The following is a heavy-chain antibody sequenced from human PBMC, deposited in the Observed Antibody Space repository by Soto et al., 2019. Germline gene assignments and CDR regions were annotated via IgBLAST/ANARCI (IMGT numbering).Heavy chain of an antibody. J-gene: IGHJ6*02. CDR1: GGSISSGGYY. V-gene: IGHV4-31*03. CDR2: IYYSGST. Sequence: PSEPLSLTCTVSGGSISSGGYYWSWIRQHPGKGLEWIGYIYYSGSTYYNPSLKSRVTISVDTSKNQFSLKLSSVTAADTAVYYCARGTYYYDSSGYLTKYYYYYGMDVWGQGTPVTV. D-gene: IGHD3-22*01. CDR3: ARGTYYYDSSGYLTKYYYYYGMDV.